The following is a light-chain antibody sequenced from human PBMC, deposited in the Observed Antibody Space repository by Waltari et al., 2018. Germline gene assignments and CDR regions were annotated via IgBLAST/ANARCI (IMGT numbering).Light chain of an antibody. CDR1: PFIFYSSSYKDY. Sequence: DIVMTQSPGSLAVSLGERATINCRSSPFIFYSSSYKDYLAWYRQRPGQPPRLFISWATTRESGVPDRFIGSGSETDFTLTITSLQAEDVAVYYCQQYLRTPPTFGQGTKVEI. J-gene: IGKJ1*01. V-gene: IGKV4-1*01. CDR2: WAT. CDR3: QQYLRTPPT.